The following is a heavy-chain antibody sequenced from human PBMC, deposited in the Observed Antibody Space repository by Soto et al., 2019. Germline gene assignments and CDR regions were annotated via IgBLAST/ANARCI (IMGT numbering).Heavy chain of an antibody. CDR2: ISAYNGNT. CDR1: GYTFTSYG. J-gene: IGHJ4*02. CDR3: ARDAYYDILTGYYSRHHFDY. Sequence: ASVKVSCKASGYTFTSYGISWVRQAPGQGLEWMGWISAYNGNTNYAQKLQGRVTMTTDTSTSTAYMELRSLRSDDTAVYYCARDAYYDILTGYYSRHHFDYWGQGTLVPVSS. D-gene: IGHD3-9*01. V-gene: IGHV1-18*01.